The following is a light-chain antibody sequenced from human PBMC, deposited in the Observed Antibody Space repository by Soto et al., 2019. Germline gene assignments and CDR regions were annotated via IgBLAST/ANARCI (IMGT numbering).Light chain of an antibody. CDR2: AAP. CDR3: QQFATSPLT. Sequence: DIVLTQSPGTLSLSPWERAILSCRASQSVSFNYLAWYQQKPGQAPRLLISAAPSRATGIPDRFSGSGSGTDFTLTISRLEPEDFAVYYCQQFATSPLTFGGGTKVDIK. J-gene: IGKJ4*01. V-gene: IGKV3-20*01. CDR1: QSVSFNY.